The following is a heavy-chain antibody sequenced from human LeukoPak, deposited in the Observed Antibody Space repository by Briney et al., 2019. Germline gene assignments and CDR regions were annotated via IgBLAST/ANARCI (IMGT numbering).Heavy chain of an antibody. CDR3: ARQDGYALYYFDF. Sequence: GESRKISCKGSGYSFTNYWIAWVRQMPGKGLEWMGIIYPGDSDTKYGPSFQGQVTISVDKSFSTAYLQWSSLKASDTAMYYCARQDGYALYYFDFWGQGTLVTVSS. V-gene: IGHV5-51*01. CDR1: GYSFTNYW. CDR2: IYPGDSDT. J-gene: IGHJ4*02. D-gene: IGHD3-16*01.